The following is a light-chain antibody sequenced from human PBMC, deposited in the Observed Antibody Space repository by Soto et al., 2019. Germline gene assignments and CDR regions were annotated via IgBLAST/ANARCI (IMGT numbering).Light chain of an antibody. J-gene: IGKJ1*01. Sequence: DIQMTQSPSSLSASVGDRVIITCRASQSIRKYLNWYQHKPGKVPTLLIYAASSLQSGVPSRFSGSGSGTDFTLSISRLDPEDFAVYYCQYYDESMWTFGQGTKVDIK. CDR1: QSIRKY. V-gene: IGKV1-39*02. CDR3: QYYDESMWT. CDR2: AAS.